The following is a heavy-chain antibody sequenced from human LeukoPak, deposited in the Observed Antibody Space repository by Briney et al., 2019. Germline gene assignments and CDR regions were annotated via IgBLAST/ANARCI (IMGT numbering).Heavy chain of an antibody. Sequence: GSLSPSCAASGFTFSSFGMQWVRQAPGKGLEWVAVIWDDGSKKHYADAVKGRVTITRDNYKNTLCLQMDSLRGEDTAVYYCAGNLGCCSGGTCYEDFWGQGTLVTVSS. V-gene: IGHV3-33*01. D-gene: IGHD2-15*01. CDR1: GFTFSSFG. CDR2: IWDDGSKK. CDR3: AGNLGCCSGGTCYEDF. J-gene: IGHJ4*02.